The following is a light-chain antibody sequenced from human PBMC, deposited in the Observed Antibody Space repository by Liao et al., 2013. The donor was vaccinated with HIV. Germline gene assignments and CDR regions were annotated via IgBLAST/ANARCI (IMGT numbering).Light chain of an antibody. CDR3: QVWDGSSDPYWV. V-gene: IGLV3-21*04. CDR1: NIGTKS. Sequence: SYELTQPPSVSVAPGKTARITCGGNNIGTKSVHWYQQKPGQAPVLVIFYDSDRPSGIPERFSGSNSGNTATLTISRVEAGDEADYYCQVWDGSSDPYWVFGGGTKLTVL. CDR2: YDS. J-gene: IGLJ3*02.